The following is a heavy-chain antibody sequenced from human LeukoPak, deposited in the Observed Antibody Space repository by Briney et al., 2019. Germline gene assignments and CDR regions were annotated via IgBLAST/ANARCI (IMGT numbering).Heavy chain of an antibody. J-gene: IGHJ3*02. CDR2: ISYDGSNK. V-gene: IGHV3-30-3*01. Sequence: PGGSLRLSCAVSGFTFSTYAMHWVRQAPGKGLEWVAFISYDGSNKYHADSVRGRFTISRDNSKNTLYLQMNSLRAEDTAVYYCAKDQNELRFLEWSVDAFDIWGQGTMVTVSS. D-gene: IGHD3-3*01. CDR1: GFTFSTYA. CDR3: AKDQNELRFLEWSVDAFDI.